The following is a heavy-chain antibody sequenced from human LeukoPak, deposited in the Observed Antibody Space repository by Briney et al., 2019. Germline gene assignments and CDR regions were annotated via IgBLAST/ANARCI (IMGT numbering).Heavy chain of an antibody. CDR3: ARHHKNYYDSSFGYFQH. V-gene: IGHV4-61*05. CDR2: IYYSGST. J-gene: IGHJ1*01. Sequence: SETLSLTCTVSGGSISSSDYYWSWIRQPPGKGLEWIGYIYYSGSTNYNPSLKSRVTISVDTSKNQFSLKLSSVTAADTAVYYCARHHKNYYDSSFGYFQHWGQGTLVTVSS. D-gene: IGHD3-22*01. CDR1: GGSISSSDYY.